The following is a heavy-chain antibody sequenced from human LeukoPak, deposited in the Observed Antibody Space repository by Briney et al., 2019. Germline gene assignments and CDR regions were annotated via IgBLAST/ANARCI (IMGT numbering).Heavy chain of an antibody. Sequence: GGSLRLSCAASGFTFSSYWMSWVRQAPGKGLEWVANIKQDGSEKYYVDSVKGRFTISRDNAKNSLYLQMSSLRAEDTAVRYCASGNYYDSSGYIEGAFDIWGQGTMVTVSS. D-gene: IGHD3-22*01. J-gene: IGHJ3*02. CDR2: IKQDGSEK. CDR1: GFTFSSYW. CDR3: ASGNYYDSSGYIEGAFDI. V-gene: IGHV3-7*01.